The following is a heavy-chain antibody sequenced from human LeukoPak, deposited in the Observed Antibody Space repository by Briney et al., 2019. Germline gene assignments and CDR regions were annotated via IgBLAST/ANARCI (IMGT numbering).Heavy chain of an antibody. J-gene: IGHJ5*02. Sequence: SETLSLTCAVYAGSFSGYSWSWIRQPPGKGLEWIGDINHSGSTNYNPSLKSRVTISVDTSKNQFSLKLSSGTAADTAVYYRARGKAVAGTSWFDPWGQGTLVTVSS. CDR3: ARGKAVAGTSWFDP. V-gene: IGHV4-34*01. CDR1: AGSFSGYS. D-gene: IGHD6-19*01. CDR2: INHSGST.